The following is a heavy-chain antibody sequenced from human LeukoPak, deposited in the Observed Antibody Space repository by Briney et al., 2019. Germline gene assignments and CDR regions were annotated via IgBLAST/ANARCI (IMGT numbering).Heavy chain of an antibody. J-gene: IGHJ3*02. CDR1: GGSNY. Sequence: LETLSLTCTVSGGSNYWTWIRQAPGKGLEWIAYIHYSGSPHYNPSLRSRVTISIDTSKNQFSLKLSSVTAADTAVYYCARDSETYYDFWSGTPLAFDIWGQGTMVTVSS. V-gene: IGHV4-59*12. CDR3: ARDSETYYDFWSGTPLAFDI. D-gene: IGHD3-3*01. CDR2: IHYSGSP.